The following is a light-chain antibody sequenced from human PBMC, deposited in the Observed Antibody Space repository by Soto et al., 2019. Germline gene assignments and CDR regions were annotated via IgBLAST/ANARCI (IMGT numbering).Light chain of an antibody. CDR1: QRLLHSDGKAY. J-gene: IGKJ4*01. Sequence: EIVLTQTPLSLSVTPGQPASISCKSSQRLLHSDGKAYLYWYLQRPGQPPQLLIYDVSKRFSGVXHXXSGSGSGTDFALKISRVEAEDVGVYYCLQSVELPLTFGGGTKVQIK. CDR3: LQSVELPLT. V-gene: IGKV2D-29*01. CDR2: DVS.